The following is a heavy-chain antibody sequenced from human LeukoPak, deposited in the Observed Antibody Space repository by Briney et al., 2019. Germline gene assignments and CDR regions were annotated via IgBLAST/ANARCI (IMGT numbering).Heavy chain of an antibody. CDR3: ARVGLGFGELLTRHRLDYFDY. V-gene: IGHV1-69*13. CDR2: IIPIFGTA. CDR1: GGTFSSYA. J-gene: IGHJ4*02. D-gene: IGHD3-10*01. Sequence: ASVKVSFKASGGTFSSYAISWVRQAPGQGLEWMGGIIPIFGTANYAQKFQGRVTITADESTSTAYMELSSLRSEDTAVYYCARVGLGFGELLTRHRLDYFDYWGQGTLVTVSS.